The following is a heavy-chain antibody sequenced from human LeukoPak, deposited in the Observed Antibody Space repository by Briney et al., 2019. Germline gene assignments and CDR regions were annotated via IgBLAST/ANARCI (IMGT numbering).Heavy chain of an antibody. J-gene: IGHJ6*02. V-gene: IGHV3-11*01. CDR1: GFIFSDYY. CDR3: ARDLVNYGMDV. Sequence: GGSLRLSCAASGFIFSDYYMSWIRQAPGTGLEWVSYISSSGSTIYYADSVRGRFTISRDNAKNSLYLQMNSLRAEDTAVYYCARDLVNYGMDVWGQGTTVTVSS. CDR2: ISSSGSTI. D-gene: IGHD3-10*01.